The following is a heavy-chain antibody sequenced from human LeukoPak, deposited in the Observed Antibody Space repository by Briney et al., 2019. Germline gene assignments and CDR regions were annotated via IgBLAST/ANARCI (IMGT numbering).Heavy chain of an antibody. V-gene: IGHV3-53*01. Sequence: GGSLRLSCAASGFTVSSNYTSWVRQAPGKGLEWVSVIYSGGSTYYADSVKGRFTISRDNSKNTLYLQMNSLRAEDTAVYYCARAGVDYYDSSGFFFFDYWGQGTLVTVSS. CDR1: GFTVSSNY. CDR3: ARAGVDYYDSSGFFFFDY. CDR2: IYSGGST. D-gene: IGHD3-22*01. J-gene: IGHJ4*02.